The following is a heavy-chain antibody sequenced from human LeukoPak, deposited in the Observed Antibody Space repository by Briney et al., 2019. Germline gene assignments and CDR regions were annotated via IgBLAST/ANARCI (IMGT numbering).Heavy chain of an antibody. J-gene: IGHJ6*03. D-gene: IGHD6-13*01. CDR1: GFTFSSYG. Sequence: GRSLRLSCAASGFTFSSYGVHWVRQAPGKGLEWVAVISNDGRNKNYADSVKGRFTISRDNAKNSLYLQMNSLRAEDTAVYYCARPTQYSSSWYLDYYYYYMDVWGKGTTVTISS. CDR3: ARPTQYSSSWYLDYYYYYMDV. V-gene: IGHV3-30*04. CDR2: ISNDGRNK.